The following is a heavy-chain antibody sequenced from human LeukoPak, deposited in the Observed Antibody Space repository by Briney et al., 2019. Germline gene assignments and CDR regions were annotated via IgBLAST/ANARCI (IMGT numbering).Heavy chain of an antibody. J-gene: IGHJ4*02. D-gene: IGHD3-10*01. V-gene: IGHV7-4-1*02. CDR3: STEGRDFDY. Sequence: ASVTVSCKASGYTFTSYAMNWVRQAPGQGLEWMGWINTNTGNPTYAQGFTGRFVFSLDTSVSTAYLQISSLKAEDTAVYYCSTEGRDFDYWGQGTLVTVSS. CDR1: GYTFTSYA. CDR2: INTNTGNP.